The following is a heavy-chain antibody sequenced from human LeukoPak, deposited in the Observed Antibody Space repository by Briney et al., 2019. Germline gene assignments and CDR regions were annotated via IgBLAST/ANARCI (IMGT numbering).Heavy chain of an antibody. Sequence: GPLRLSCTVSGFTLSDHYMSWFRKSPGRGLEWISWITSSGTTIDYADSVKGRFTISRDNTKDSIYLQMNSLRADDTAVYYCARDPDYGDPYWGQGSLVSVSS. CDR1: GFTLSDHY. J-gene: IGHJ4*02. V-gene: IGHV3-11*01. CDR3: ARDPDYGDPY. D-gene: IGHD4-17*01. CDR2: ITSSGTTI.